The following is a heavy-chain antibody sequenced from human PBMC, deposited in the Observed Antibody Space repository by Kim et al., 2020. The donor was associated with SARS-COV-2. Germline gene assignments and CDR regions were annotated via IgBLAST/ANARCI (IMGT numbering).Heavy chain of an antibody. CDR3: ARARGIAATYGMDV. Sequence: ASVKVSCKASGYTFTSYDINWVRQATGQGLEWMGWMNPNSGNTGYAQKFQGRVTMTRNTSISTAYMELSSLRSEDTAVYYCARARGIAATYGMDVWGQGTTVTVSS. D-gene: IGHD6-13*01. CDR2: MNPNSGNT. J-gene: IGHJ6*02. CDR1: GYTFTSYD. V-gene: IGHV1-8*01.